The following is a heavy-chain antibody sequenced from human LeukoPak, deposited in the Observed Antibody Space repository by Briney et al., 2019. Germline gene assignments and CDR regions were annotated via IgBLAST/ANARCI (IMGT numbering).Heavy chain of an antibody. CDR2: IYYSGST. CDR1: GGSISSYY. CDR3: ARGRGGNYYYYGMDV. V-gene: IGHV4-59*01. J-gene: IGHJ6*02. D-gene: IGHD3-10*01. Sequence: PSETLSLTCTVSGGSISSYYWSWIRQPTGKGLEWIGYIYYSGSTNYNPSLKSRVTISVDTSKNQFSLKLSSVTAADTAVYYCARGRGGNYYYYGMDVWGQGTTVTVSS.